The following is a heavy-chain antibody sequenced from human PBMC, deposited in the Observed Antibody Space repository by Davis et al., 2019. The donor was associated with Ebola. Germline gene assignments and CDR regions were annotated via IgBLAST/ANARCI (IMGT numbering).Heavy chain of an antibody. D-gene: IGHD4-17*01. V-gene: IGHV3-48*03. Sequence: GESLKISCSASGFTFSTYAMHWVRQAPGKGLEWIAYISSHGDNFYYADSVKGRFTISRDNAKNSVYLQMNSLRAEDTGVYYCTRVPFATTVTYWGQGTLVTVS. CDR3: TRVPFATTVTY. CDR2: ISSHGDNF. J-gene: IGHJ4*02. CDR1: GFTFSTYA.